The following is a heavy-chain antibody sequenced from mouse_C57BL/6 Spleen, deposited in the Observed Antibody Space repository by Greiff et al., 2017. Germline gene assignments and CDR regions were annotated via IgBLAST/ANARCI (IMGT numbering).Heavy chain of an antibody. CDR1: GFTFSDYG. J-gene: IGHJ1*03. Sequence: EVKLMESGGGLVKPGGSLKLSCAASGFTFSDYGMHWVRQAPEKGLEWVAYISSGSSTIYYADTVKGRFTISRDNAKNTLFLQMTSLRSEDTAMYYCARGDDYRYWYFDVWGTGTTVTVSS. V-gene: IGHV5-17*01. D-gene: IGHD2-4*01. CDR3: ARGDDYRYWYFDV. CDR2: ISSGSSTI.